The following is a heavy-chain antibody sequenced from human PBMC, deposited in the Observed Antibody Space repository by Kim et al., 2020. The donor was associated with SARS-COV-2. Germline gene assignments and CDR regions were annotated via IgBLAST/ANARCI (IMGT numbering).Heavy chain of an antibody. Sequence: SETLSLTCTVSGGSVSSGSYYWSWIRQPPGKGLEWIGYIYYSGSTNYNPSLKSRVTISVDTSKNQFSLKLSSVTAADTAVYYCARDQGLDWEGWFDPWGQGTLVTVSS. CDR2: IYYSGST. CDR3: ARDQGLDWEGWFDP. J-gene: IGHJ5*02. D-gene: IGHD6-19*01. V-gene: IGHV4-61*01. CDR1: GGSVSSGSYY.